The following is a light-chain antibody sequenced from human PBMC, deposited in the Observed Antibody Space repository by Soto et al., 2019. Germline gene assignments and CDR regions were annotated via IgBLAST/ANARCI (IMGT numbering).Light chain of an antibody. CDR2: DVS. CDR3: CSYAGSYTYV. Sequence: QSVLTQPRSVSGSPGQSVTTSCTGTSXDVGGYNYVSWYQQHPGKAPKLMIYDVSKRPSGVPDRFSGSKSGNTASLTISGLQAEDEADYYCCSYAGSYTYVFGSGTKVPS. CDR1: SXDVGGYNY. V-gene: IGLV2-11*01. J-gene: IGLJ1*01.